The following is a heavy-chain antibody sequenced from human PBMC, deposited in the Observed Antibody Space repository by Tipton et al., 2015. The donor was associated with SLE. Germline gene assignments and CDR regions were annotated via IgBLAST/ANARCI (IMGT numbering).Heavy chain of an antibody. CDR1: GGSISSDY. CDR3: ARAEMTTEGSVFYFYVDV. CDR2: IYFSGIT. J-gene: IGHJ6*03. Sequence: TLSLTCTVSGGSISSDYWNWIRQPPGKGLEWIGYIYFSGITNYNPSLKSRATISVDTSKDQFSLRLTSVTAADTAVYYCARAEMTTEGSVFYFYVDVWGKGTTVTISS. V-gene: IGHV4-59*01. D-gene: IGHD5-24*01.